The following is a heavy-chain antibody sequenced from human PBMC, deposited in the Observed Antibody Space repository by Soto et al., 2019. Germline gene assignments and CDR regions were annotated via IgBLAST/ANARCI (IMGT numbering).Heavy chain of an antibody. CDR2: LSGSGVST. V-gene: IGHV3-23*01. J-gene: IGHJ4*02. Sequence: QLLESGGGLVQPGGSLRLSCVASGFPFSNYAMTWVRQAPGKGLEWVSALSGSGVSTYYADSVMGRFTISRDNSKXXVXXYMNSLRAEATAVYYCAKIESSFFYDSTGYYPFDYWGQGTLVTVSS. D-gene: IGHD3-22*01. CDR1: GFPFSNYA. CDR3: AKIESSFFYDSTGYYPFDY.